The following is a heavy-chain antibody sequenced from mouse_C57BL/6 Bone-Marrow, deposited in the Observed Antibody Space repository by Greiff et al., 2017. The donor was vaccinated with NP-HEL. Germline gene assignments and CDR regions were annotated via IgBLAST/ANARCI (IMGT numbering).Heavy chain of an antibody. J-gene: IGHJ1*03. Sequence: EVQLQESGPGLVKPSQSLSLTCSVTGYSITSGYYWNWIRQFPGNQLEWMGYISYDGSNNYNPNLKNRISITRDTSKNQLFLKLNSVTTEDTATYSCARGDSSSPYWYFDVWGTGTTVTVSS. CDR2: ISYDGSN. CDR3: ARGDSSSPYWYFDV. CDR1: GYSITSGYY. D-gene: IGHD1-1*01. V-gene: IGHV3-6*01.